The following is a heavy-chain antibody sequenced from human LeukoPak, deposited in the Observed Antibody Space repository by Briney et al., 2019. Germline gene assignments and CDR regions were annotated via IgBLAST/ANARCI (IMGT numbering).Heavy chain of an antibody. CDR3: ARRVVVASTSLSYFDY. J-gene: IGHJ4*02. Sequence: GESLKISCKGSGYSFTSYWIGLVRQMPGKGLEWMGIIYPGDSDTRYSPSFQGQVTISADKSISTAYLQWSSLKASDTAMYYCARRVVVASTSLSYFDYWGQGTLVTVSS. V-gene: IGHV5-51*01. CDR2: IYPGDSDT. CDR1: GYSFTSYW. D-gene: IGHD2-15*01.